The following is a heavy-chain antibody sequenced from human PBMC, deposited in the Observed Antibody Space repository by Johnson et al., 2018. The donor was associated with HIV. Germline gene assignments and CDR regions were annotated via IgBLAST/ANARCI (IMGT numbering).Heavy chain of an antibody. J-gene: IGHJ3*02. CDR3: AREAFDI. V-gene: IGHV3-30*14. CDR2: ISYDGSNK. Sequence: QVLLVESGGGLVQPGGSLRLSCAASGFTFSSYAMHWVRQAPGKGLEWVAVISYDGSNKYYADSVKGRFTISRDNSKNTLYLQMNSLRAEDTAVYYCAREAFDIWGQGTMVTVSS. CDR1: GFTFSSYA.